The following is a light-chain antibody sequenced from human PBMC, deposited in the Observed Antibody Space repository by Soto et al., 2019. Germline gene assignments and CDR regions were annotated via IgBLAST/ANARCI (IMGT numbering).Light chain of an antibody. Sequence: QSALTQPASVSGSPGQSITISCTGTTSDVGGYNYVSWYQQYPGKAPKLMIYDVTNRPSGVSSRFSGSKSGNTASLTISGLQDEDEADYYCSSYRSGSVLVFGGGTQLTVL. CDR1: TSDVGGYNY. CDR3: SSYRSGSVLV. CDR2: DVT. J-gene: IGLJ3*02. V-gene: IGLV2-14*01.